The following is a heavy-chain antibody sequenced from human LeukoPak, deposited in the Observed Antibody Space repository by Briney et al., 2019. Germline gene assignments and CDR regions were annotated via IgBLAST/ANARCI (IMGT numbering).Heavy chain of an antibody. D-gene: IGHD3-10*01. CDR3: ARARSSGYFDY. CDR1: GFTFSSYD. J-gene: IGHJ4*02. V-gene: IGHV3-33*01. CDR2: IWYDGSNK. Sequence: GRSLRLSYAASGFTFSSYDMHWVRQAPGKGLEWVAVIWYDGSNKYYADSVKGRFTISRDNSKNTLYLQMNSLRAEDTAVYYCARARSSGYFDYWGQGTLVTVSS.